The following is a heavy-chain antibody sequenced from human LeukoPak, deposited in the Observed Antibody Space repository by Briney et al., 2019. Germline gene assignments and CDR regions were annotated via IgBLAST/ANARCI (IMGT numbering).Heavy chain of an antibody. CDR1: GNSISSGYF. CDR2: LYHSGST. J-gene: IGHJ4*02. V-gene: IGHV4-38-2*02. Sequence: SSETLSLTCAVSGNSISSGYFWGWIRQPPGKGLEWIGSLYHSGSTHYNPSLKSRVTISGDTSKNQSSLNLNSVTAADTAVYYCARDRGAASFDYWGQGTLVTVSS. CDR3: ARDRGAASFDY. D-gene: IGHD1-26*01.